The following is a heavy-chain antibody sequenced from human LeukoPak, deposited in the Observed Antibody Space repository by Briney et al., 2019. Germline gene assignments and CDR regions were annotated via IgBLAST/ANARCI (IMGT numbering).Heavy chain of an antibody. CDR2: MNPNSANT. CDR1: GYTFTSYD. CDR3: ARSHSGSYYNDAFDI. V-gene: IGHV1-8*01. Sequence: ASMKVSCKASGYTFTSYDINWVRQATGQGLEWMGWMNPNSANTGYAQKFQGRVTMTRNTSISTAYMELSSLRSEDTAVYYCARSHSGSYYNDAFDIWGQGTMVTVSS. D-gene: IGHD3-10*01. J-gene: IGHJ3*02.